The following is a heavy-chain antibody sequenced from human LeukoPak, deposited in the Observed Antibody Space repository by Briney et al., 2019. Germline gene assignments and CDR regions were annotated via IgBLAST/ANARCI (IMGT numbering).Heavy chain of an antibody. V-gene: IGHV5-10-1*01. Sequence: GESLRISCKGSGYSLTSYWISWVRQMPGKGLEWMGRIDPSDSYTNYSPSFQGHVTISADKSITTAYLQWSSLKASDTAMYYCARHGAADDAFDIWGQGTMVTVSS. CDR3: ARHGAADDAFDI. CDR1: GYSLTSYW. CDR2: IDPSDSYT. D-gene: IGHD6-13*01. J-gene: IGHJ3*02.